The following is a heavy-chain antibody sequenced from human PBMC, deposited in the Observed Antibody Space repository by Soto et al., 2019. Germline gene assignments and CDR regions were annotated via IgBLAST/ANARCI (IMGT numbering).Heavy chain of an antibody. V-gene: IGHV1-69*18. D-gene: IGHD3-10*01. CDR3: ARDGGFGELKY. CDR2: IIPVFGTT. J-gene: IGHJ4*02. Sequence: QVQLVQSGAELKKPGSSVKVSCKASGDTFSGYPINWVRQAPGEGLEWMGRIIPVFGTTNDAQSFEGRVTFTADESKNTAYMELRGLLSEDTAVYYCARDGGFGELKYWGPGTLVTVSS. CDR1: GDTFSGYP.